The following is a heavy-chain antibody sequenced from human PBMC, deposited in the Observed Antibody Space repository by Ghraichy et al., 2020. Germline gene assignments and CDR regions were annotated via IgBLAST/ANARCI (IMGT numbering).Heavy chain of an antibody. D-gene: IGHD7-27*01. CDR1: GGSISSSSYY. CDR2: IYYSGST. J-gene: IGHJ4*02. CDR3: ARRLWGQAQYYFDY. V-gene: IGHV4-39*07. Sequence: LSLTCTVSGGSISSSSYYWGWIRQPPGKGLEWIGSIYYSGSTYYNPSLKSRVTISVDTSKNQFSLKLSSVTAADTAVYYCARRLWGQAQYYFDYWGQGTLVTVSS.